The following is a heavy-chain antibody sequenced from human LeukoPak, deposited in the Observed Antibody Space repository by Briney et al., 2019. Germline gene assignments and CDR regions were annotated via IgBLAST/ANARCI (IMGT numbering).Heavy chain of an antibody. CDR2: IIPIFGTA. Sequence: GASVKVSCKASGGTFSSYAISWVRQAPGQGLEWMGGIIPIFGTANYAQKFQGRVTITADESTSTAYMELSSLRSEDTAVYYCARQDSSDYLEYFQHWGQGTLVTVSS. CDR3: ARQDSSDYLEYFQH. CDR1: GGTFSSYA. V-gene: IGHV1-69*01. D-gene: IGHD3-22*01. J-gene: IGHJ1*01.